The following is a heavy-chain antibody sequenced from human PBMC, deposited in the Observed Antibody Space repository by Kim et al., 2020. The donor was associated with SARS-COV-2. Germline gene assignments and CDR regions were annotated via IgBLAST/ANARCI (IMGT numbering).Heavy chain of an antibody. Sequence: GVSLRLSCAASGFTFSSYAMSWVRQAPGKGLEWVSAISGSGGSTYYADSVKGRFTISRDNSKNTLYLQMNSLRAEDTAVYYCAKPPRDIAAAGAFDYWGQGTLVTVSS. D-gene: IGHD6-13*01. CDR3: AKPPRDIAAAGAFDY. CDR2: ISGSGGST. J-gene: IGHJ4*02. CDR1: GFTFSSYA. V-gene: IGHV3-23*01.